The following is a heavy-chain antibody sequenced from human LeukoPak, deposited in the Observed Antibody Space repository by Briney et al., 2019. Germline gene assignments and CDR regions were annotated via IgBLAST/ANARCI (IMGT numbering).Heavy chain of an antibody. J-gene: IGHJ4*02. CDR1: GGPINNSDY. CDR3: ARSTLYGDYADFDS. CDR2: IHTSGST. V-gene: IGHV4-4*07. Sequence: SETLSLTCAVSGGPINNSDYWSWIRQPAGKGLEWIGRIHTSGSTNYNPSLKSRVTMSVDTSKNQFSLKMSSVTAADTAVYYCARSTLYGDYADFDSWGQGTLVTVSS. D-gene: IGHD4-17*01.